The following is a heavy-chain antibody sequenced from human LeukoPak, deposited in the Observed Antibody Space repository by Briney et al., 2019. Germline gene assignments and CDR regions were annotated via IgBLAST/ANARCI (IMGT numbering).Heavy chain of an antibody. V-gene: IGHV1-58*01. CDR2: IVVGSGNT. J-gene: IGHJ4*02. Sequence: ASVKVSCKASGFTFTSSPLQWVRQPRGQRLEWIGWIVVGSGNTNYAQNFQERVTTTRDMSTNTAYMELSSLRSEDTAVYYCATGSGWYSPDYWGQGTLVTVSS. CDR3: ATGSGWYSPDY. CDR1: GFTFTSSP. D-gene: IGHD6-19*01.